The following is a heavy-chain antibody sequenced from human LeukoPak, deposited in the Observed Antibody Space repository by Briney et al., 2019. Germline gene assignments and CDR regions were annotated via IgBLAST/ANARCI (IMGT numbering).Heavy chain of an antibody. J-gene: IGHJ4*02. V-gene: IGHV3-53*01. Sequence: GGSLRLSCAASGFTVSSNYMSWVRQAPGKGLEWVSVIYSGGSTYYADSVKGRFTISRDNSKNTLYLQMNSLRAEDTAVYYCAKAIGYSYGYVDGYFDYWGQGTLVTVSS. CDR1: GFTVSSNY. CDR2: IYSGGST. D-gene: IGHD5-18*01. CDR3: AKAIGYSYGYVDGYFDY.